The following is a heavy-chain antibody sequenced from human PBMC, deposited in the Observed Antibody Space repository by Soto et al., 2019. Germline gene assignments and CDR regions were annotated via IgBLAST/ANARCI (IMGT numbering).Heavy chain of an antibody. J-gene: IGHJ4*02. V-gene: IGHV4-34*01. D-gene: IGHD3-10*01. CDR2: INHSGST. CDR3: ARGITMVRGVIYYFDY. CDR1: GGSFSGYY. Sequence: TSETLSLTCAVYGGSFSGYYWSWIRQPPGKGLEWIGEINHSGSTNYNPSLKSRVTISVYTSKIQFSLKLSSVTAADTAVYYCARGITMVRGVIYYFDYWGQGTLVTVSS.